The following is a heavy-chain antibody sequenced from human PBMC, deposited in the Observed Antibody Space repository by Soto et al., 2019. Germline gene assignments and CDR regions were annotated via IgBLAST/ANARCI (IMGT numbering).Heavy chain of an antibody. CDR2: FDPEDGET. J-gene: IGHJ6*02. CDR3: ATEISVATPYYYYYYGMDV. D-gene: IGHD5-12*01. Sequence: ASVNVSCKVSGYTLTELSMHWVRQAPGKGLEWMGGFDPEDGETIYAQKFQGRVTMTEDTSTDTAYMELSSLRSEDTAVYYCATEISVATPYYYYYYGMDVWGQGTTVTVSS. CDR1: GYTLTELS. V-gene: IGHV1-24*01.